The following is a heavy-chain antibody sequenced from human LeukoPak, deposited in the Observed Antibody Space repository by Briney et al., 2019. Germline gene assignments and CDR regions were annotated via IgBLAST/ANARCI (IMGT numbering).Heavy chain of an antibody. Sequence: GGSLRLSCAASGFTFSSYWMHWVRQVPGKGLVWVSRINSDGSSTSYADSVKGRFTISRDNSKNTLYLQMNSLRAEDTAVYYCAKDSYDSLPDYWGQGTLVTVSS. D-gene: IGHD3-3*01. V-gene: IGHV3-74*01. CDR3: AKDSYDSLPDY. CDR2: INSDGSST. J-gene: IGHJ4*02. CDR1: GFTFSSYW.